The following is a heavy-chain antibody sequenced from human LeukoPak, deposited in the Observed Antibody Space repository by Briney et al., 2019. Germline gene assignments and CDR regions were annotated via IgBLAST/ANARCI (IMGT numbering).Heavy chain of an antibody. Sequence: HPGGSLRLSCAASGFTFSSYSMNWVRQAPGKGLEWVANIKQDGSEKYYVDSVKGRFTISRDNAKNSLYLQMNSLRAEDTAVYYCASSYGLDYWGQGTLVTVSS. CDR2: IKQDGSEK. CDR1: GFTFSSYS. J-gene: IGHJ4*02. CDR3: ASSYGLDY. V-gene: IGHV3-7*01. D-gene: IGHD5-18*01.